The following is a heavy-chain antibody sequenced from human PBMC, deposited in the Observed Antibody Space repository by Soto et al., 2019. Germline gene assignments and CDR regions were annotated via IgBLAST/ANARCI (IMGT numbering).Heavy chain of an antibody. V-gene: IGHV5-51*01. J-gene: IGHJ6*02. Sequence: PGESLKISCKGSGYSFTSYWIGWVRQMPGKGLEWMGIIYPCDSDTRYSPSFQGQVTISADKSISTAYLQWSSLKASDTAMYYCARHGAYYDFWSGRPGGMDVWGQGTTVTVSS. CDR3: ARHGAYYDFWSGRPGGMDV. CDR2: IYPCDSDT. D-gene: IGHD3-3*01. CDR1: GYSFTSYW.